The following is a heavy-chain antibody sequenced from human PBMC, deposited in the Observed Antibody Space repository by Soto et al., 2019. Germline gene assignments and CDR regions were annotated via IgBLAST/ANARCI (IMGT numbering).Heavy chain of an antibody. CDR3: ARDSRYDFWSGYPARVYYYGMDV. Sequence: GGSLRLSCAASGFTFSSYAMHWVRQAPGKGLEWVAVISYDGSNKYYADSVKGRFTISRDNSKNTLYLQMNSLRAEDTAVYYCARDSRYDFWSGYPARVYYYGMDVWGQGTTVTVSS. CDR1: GFTFSSYA. CDR2: ISYDGSNK. V-gene: IGHV3-30-3*01. D-gene: IGHD3-3*01. J-gene: IGHJ6*02.